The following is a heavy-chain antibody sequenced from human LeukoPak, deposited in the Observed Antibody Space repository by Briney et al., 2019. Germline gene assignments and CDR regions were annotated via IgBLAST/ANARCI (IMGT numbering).Heavy chain of an antibody. V-gene: IGHV3-23*01. Sequence: TGGSLRLSCAASGFTFSSYAMSWVRQAPGKGLEWVSAISGSGGSTYYADSVKGRFTISRDNSKNTLYLQMNSLRAEDTAVYYCADESSGWYTGGYWGQGTLVTVSS. CDR2: ISGSGGST. D-gene: IGHD6-19*01. J-gene: IGHJ4*02. CDR3: ADESSGWYTGGY. CDR1: GFTFSSYA.